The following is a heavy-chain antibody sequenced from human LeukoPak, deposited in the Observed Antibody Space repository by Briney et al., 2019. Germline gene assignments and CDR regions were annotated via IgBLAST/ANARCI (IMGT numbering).Heavy chain of an antibody. CDR1: GGSFSGYY. CDR3: ARATYYYDSSGYRGGYYFDY. Sequence: KPSETLSLTCAYGGSFSGYYWSWIRQPPGKGLEWIGELNHSGSTNYNPSLKSRVTISVDTSKNQFSLKLSSVTAADTAVYYCARATYYYDSSGYRGGYYFDYWGQGTLVTVSS. J-gene: IGHJ4*02. CDR2: LNHSGST. D-gene: IGHD3-22*01. V-gene: IGHV4-34*01.